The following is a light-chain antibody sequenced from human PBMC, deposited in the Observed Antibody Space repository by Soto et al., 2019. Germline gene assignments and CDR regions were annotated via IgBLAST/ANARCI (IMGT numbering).Light chain of an antibody. J-gene: IGKJ1*01. V-gene: IGKV1-5*03. CDR3: QHYYSNSEA. CDR1: QTISSS. CDR2: NAS. Sequence: IQIPQPPPTRSGSVGDRVNLPCRASQTISSSLAWYQQKPGKAPKLLIYNASTLKSGVPSRFSGSGSGTEFTLTISSLQPDDFATYYCQHYYSNSEAFGQGTKVDIK.